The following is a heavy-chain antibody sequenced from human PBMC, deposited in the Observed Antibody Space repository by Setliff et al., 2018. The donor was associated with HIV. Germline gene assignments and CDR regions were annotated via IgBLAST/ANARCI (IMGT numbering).Heavy chain of an antibody. CDR3: ARHSSSGWYSDHDAFDI. J-gene: IGHJ3*02. V-gene: IGHV5-51*01. CDR1: GYSFTNYW. CDR2: IYPADSDT. D-gene: IGHD6-19*01. Sequence: GESLKISCKGSGYSFTNYWIGWVRQMTGKGLEWMGIIYPADSDTRYSPSFQGQVTISADKSISTAYLQWSSLKASDTAMYYCARHSSSGWYSDHDAFDIWGQGTMVT.